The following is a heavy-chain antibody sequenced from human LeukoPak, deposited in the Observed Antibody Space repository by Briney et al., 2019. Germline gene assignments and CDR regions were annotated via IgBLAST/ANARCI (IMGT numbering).Heavy chain of an antibody. V-gene: IGHV1-18*01. Sequence: ASVKVSCKASGYTFTSYGISWVRQAPGQGLEWMGWISGYNGNTNYAQNLQGRVTMTTDTSTSTAYMELRSLRSDDTAMYYCSKEGEGEDGTGHHNWYFDLWGRGTLVTVSS. CDR1: GYTFTSYG. CDR2: ISGYNGNT. J-gene: IGHJ2*01. CDR3: SKEGEGEDGTGHHNWYFDL. D-gene: IGHD2-8*02.